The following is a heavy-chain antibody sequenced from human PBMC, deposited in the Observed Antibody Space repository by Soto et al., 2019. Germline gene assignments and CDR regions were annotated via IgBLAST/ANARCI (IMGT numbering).Heavy chain of an antibody. CDR3: ARGTIVGATFTY. Sequence: GGSLRLSCAASGFPFSSYDLNWVRQAPGKGLEWLSDISSSGDTKNYADPVQGRFTISRDSAKNSLYLQMNSRRAEDTAVYYCARGTIVGATFTYWGQGTLVTVSS. D-gene: IGHD1-26*01. CDR2: ISSSGDTK. J-gene: IGHJ4*02. V-gene: IGHV3-48*03. CDR1: GFPFSSYD.